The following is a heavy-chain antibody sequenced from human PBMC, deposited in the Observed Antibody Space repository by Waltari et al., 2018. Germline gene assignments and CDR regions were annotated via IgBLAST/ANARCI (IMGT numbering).Heavy chain of an antibody. V-gene: IGHV3-23*01. D-gene: IGHD6-19*01. J-gene: IGHJ5*02. CDR2: ISGSGGST. CDR3: AKVVRGYSSGWYAARQGWFDP. CDR1: GFTFSSYA. Sequence: EVQLLESGGGLVQPGGSLRLSCAASGFTFSSYAMSWVRQAPGKGLEWVSAISGSGGSTYYAGSVKGRFTISRDNSKNTLYLQMNSLRAEDTAVYYCAKVVRGYSSGWYAARQGWFDPWGQGTLVTVSS.